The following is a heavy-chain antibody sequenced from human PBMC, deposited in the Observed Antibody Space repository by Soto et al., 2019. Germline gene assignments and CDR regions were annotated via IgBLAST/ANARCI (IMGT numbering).Heavy chain of an antibody. Sequence: EVQLVESGGGLVQPGGSLRLSCAASGFTFSSYDMHWVRQATGKGLEWVSAIGTAGDTYYPGSVKGRFTISRENAKNSLYLQMNILRAGDTAVYYCARGYYYDSSGSNAFDIWGQGTMVTVSS. CDR2: IGTAGDT. CDR1: GFTFSSYD. J-gene: IGHJ3*02. V-gene: IGHV3-13*01. CDR3: ARGYYYDSSGSNAFDI. D-gene: IGHD3-22*01.